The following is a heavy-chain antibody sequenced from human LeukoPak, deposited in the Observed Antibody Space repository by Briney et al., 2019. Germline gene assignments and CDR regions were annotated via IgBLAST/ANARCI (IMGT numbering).Heavy chain of an antibody. CDR3: TRDCSSGGSCSDAFDI. CDR1: GFTFGDYA. V-gene: IGHV3-49*03. Sequence: GGSLRLSCTASGFTFGDYAMSWFRQAPGKGLEWVGFIRSKAYGGTTEYAASVKGRFTISRDDSKSIAYLQMNSLKTEDTAVYYCTRDCSSGGSCSDAFDIWGQGTMVTVSS. J-gene: IGHJ3*02. CDR2: IRSKAYGGTT. D-gene: IGHD2-15*01.